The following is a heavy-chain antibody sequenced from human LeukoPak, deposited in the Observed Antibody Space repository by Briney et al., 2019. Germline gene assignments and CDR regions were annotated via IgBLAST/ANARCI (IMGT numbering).Heavy chain of an antibody. CDR2: INPSGGST. D-gene: IGHD5-18*01. Sequence: ASVKVSCKASGYTFTSYYMHWVRQAPGQGLEWMGIINPSGGSTSYAQKFQGRVTMTRDTSTSTVYMELSSLRSEDTAVYYCARDVNTAMAPGQNNWFDPWGQGTLVTVSS. CDR3: ARDVNTAMAPGQNNWFDP. J-gene: IGHJ5*02. V-gene: IGHV1-46*01. CDR1: GYTFTSYY.